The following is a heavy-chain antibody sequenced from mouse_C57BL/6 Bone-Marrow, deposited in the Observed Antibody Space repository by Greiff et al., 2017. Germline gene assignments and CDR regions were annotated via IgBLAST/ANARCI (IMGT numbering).Heavy chain of an antibody. D-gene: IGHD2-4*01. V-gene: IGHV3-6*01. CDR3: AREGLNAMDY. J-gene: IGHJ4*01. Sequence: EVKLQQSGPGLVKPSQSLSLTCSVTGYSITSGYYWNWIRQFPGNKLEWMGYISYDGSNNYNPSLKNRISITRDTSKNQFFLKLNSVTTEDTATYYCAREGLNAMDYWGQGTSVTVSS. CDR1: GYSITSGYY. CDR2: ISYDGSN.